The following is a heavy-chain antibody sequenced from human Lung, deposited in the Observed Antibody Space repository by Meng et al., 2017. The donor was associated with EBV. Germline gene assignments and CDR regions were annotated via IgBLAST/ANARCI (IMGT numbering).Heavy chain of an antibody. D-gene: IGHD1-26*01. Sequence: EVQLVESGGGLVKPGGSLRLACAASRFTFSTAWMSWVRQAPGKGLEWVGRIKTKTDGGTTDYAAPVKDRFTISRDDSKNTLYLQMKSLKTEDTAVYYCTTVGASGSYSVWGQGTLVTVSS. J-gene: IGHJ4*02. CDR3: TTVGASGSYSV. CDR2: IKTKTDGGTT. CDR1: RFTFSTAW. V-gene: IGHV3-15*05.